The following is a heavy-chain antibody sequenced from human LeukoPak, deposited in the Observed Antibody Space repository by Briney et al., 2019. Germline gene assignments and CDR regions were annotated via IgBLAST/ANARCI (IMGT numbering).Heavy chain of an antibody. CDR3: ARDPESGYYDSSGYYSEGAFDI. J-gene: IGHJ3*02. Sequence: VASVKVSCKASGYTFTGYYMHWVRQAPGQGLEWMGWINPNSGGTNYAQKFQGRVTMTRDTSISTAYMELSRLRSDDTAVYYCARDPESGYYDSSGYYSEGAFDIWGQGTMVTVSS. CDR1: GYTFTGYY. D-gene: IGHD3-22*01. V-gene: IGHV1-2*02. CDR2: INPNSGGT.